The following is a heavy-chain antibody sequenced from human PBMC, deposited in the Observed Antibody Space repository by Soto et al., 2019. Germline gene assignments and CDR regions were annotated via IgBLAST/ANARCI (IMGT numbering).Heavy chain of an antibody. J-gene: IGHJ4*02. Sequence: QLQLQESGSGLVKPSQTLSLTCAVSGGSISSGGYSWSWIRQPPGKGLEWIGYIYHSGSTYYNPSPTRRVTRSVDRSKHQFSRKLSSVTAADTAVYYCAAGGGLPRYYWGQGTRVTVSS. CDR3: AAGGGLPRYY. V-gene: IGHV4-30-2*01. D-gene: IGHD5-12*01. CDR2: IYHSGST. CDR1: GGSISSGGYS.